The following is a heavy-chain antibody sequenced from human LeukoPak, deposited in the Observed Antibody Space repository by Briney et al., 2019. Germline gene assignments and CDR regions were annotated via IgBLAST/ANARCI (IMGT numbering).Heavy chain of an antibody. CDR3: ARHADCIGDCYRN. CDR1: GGSIRRDGDL. Sequence: PSETLSLICTVSGGSIRRDGDLWGWIRQPPGKGLEWIGTISHGGRTCYNPSLKSRVTISVETTKNQFSLKLSSVTATDTAVYYCARHADCIGDCYRNWGQGTLVTVYS. D-gene: IGHD2-21*02. J-gene: IGHJ4*02. V-gene: IGHV4-39*01. CDR2: ISHGGRT.